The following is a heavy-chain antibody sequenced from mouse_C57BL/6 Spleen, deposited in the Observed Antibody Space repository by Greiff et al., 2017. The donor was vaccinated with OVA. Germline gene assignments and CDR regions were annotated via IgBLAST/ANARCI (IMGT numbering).Heavy chain of an antibody. V-gene: IGHV8-8*01. CDR1: GFSLSTFGMG. CDR2: IWWDDDK. D-gene: IGHD1-1*01. Sequence: QVTLKESGPGILQPSQTLSLTCSFSGFSLSTFGMGVGWIRQPSGKGLEWLAHIWWDDDKYYNPALKSRLTISKDTSKNQVFLKIANVDTADTATYYCARMGYYGSSSHWYFDVWGTGTTVTVSS. CDR3: ARMGYYGSSSHWYFDV. J-gene: IGHJ1*03.